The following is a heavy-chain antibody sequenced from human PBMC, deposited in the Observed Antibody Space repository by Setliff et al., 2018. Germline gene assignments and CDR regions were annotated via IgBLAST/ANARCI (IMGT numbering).Heavy chain of an antibody. Sequence: SETLSLTCSVSGDAIGSSADYWGWIRQPPGKGLEWIATIYYSGTPYYHASLKSRLTISVDTSKNQFSLKLNSVTAADTAICYCARQGSRPLGSFDYWGQGTLVTVSS. CDR3: ARQGSRPLGSFDY. CDR1: GDAIGSSADY. D-gene: IGHD3-10*01. J-gene: IGHJ4*02. CDR2: IYYSGTP. V-gene: IGHV4-39*01.